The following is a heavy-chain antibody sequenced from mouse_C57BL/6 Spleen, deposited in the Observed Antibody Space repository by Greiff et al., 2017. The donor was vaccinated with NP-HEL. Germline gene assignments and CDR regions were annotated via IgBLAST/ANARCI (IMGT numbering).Heavy chain of an antibody. CDR3: ARAGPWFAY. J-gene: IGHJ3*01. V-gene: IGHV3-6*01. CDR1: GYSITSGYY. CDR2: ISYDGSN. Sequence: EVKVEESGPGLVKPSQSLSLTCSVTGYSITSGYYWNWIRQFPGNKLEWMGYISYDGSNNYNPSLKNRISITRDTSKNQFFLKLNSVTTEDTATYYCARAGPWFAYWGQGTLVTVSA. D-gene: IGHD3-3*01.